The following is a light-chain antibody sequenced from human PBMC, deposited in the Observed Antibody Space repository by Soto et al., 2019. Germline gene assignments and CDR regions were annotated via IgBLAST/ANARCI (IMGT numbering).Light chain of an antibody. CDR2: YSS. V-gene: IGKV3-20*01. J-gene: IGKJ4*01. CDR1: QTINNY. Sequence: EIVLTQSPGTLSLSPGERATLSCRASQTINNYVAWYQQKPGQAPRVLIYYSSIRATGVPDRFSGSGSGTDFTLTISRLEPEDFAVYYCQQYVDSPETFGGGTKVEIK. CDR3: QQYVDSPET.